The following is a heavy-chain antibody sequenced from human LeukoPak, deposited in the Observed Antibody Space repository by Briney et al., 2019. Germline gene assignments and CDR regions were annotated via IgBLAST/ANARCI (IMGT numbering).Heavy chain of an antibody. D-gene: IGHD2-21*02. V-gene: IGHV1-8*03. J-gene: IGHJ4*02. CDR2: INPDTGDK. CDR3: ARTTSMTASGYDY. CDR1: GYTFTNYH. Sequence: GASVKVSCKASGYTFTNYHINWVRQASGQGRKWMTWINPDTGDKGYARKFQDRVTITTDTSISTAYMELSSLSSEDTAVYFCARTTSMTASGYDYWGQGTLVTVSS.